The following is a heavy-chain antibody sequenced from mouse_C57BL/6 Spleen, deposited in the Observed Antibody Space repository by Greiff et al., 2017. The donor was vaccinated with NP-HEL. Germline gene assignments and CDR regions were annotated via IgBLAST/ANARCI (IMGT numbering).Heavy chain of an antibody. J-gene: IGHJ2*01. V-gene: IGHV14-3*01. CDR3: ARDGYYGSSFFDY. D-gene: IGHD1-1*01. CDR1: GFNIKNTY. CDR2: IDPANGNT. Sequence: VQLQQSVAELVRPGASVKLSCTASGFNIKNTYMHWVKQRPEQGLEWIGRIDPANGNTKSAPKFQGTATITADTSSNTAYLQLSSLTSEDTAIYYCARDGYYGSSFFDYWGQGTTLTVSS.